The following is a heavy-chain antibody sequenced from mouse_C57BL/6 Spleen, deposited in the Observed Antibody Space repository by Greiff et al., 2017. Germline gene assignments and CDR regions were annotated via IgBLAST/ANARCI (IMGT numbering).Heavy chain of an antibody. J-gene: IGHJ4*01. Sequence: QVQLKQSGPELVKPGASVKLSCKASGYTFTSYDINWVKQRPGQGLEWIGWIYPRDGSTKYNEKFKGKATLTVDTSSSTAYMELHSLTSEDSAVYFCARWGMDGSYYYAMDYWGQGTSVTVSS. CDR1: GYTFTSYD. V-gene: IGHV1-85*01. CDR3: ARWGMDGSYYYAMDY. CDR2: IYPRDGST. D-gene: IGHD2-3*01.